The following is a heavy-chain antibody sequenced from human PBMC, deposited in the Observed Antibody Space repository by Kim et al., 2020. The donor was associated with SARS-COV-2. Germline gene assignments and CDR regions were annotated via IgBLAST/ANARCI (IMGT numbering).Heavy chain of an antibody. V-gene: IGHV3-48*03. Sequence: SVKGRFTSSRDNAKNSLYLQMNSLRAEDTAVYYCAAGGYYDFRVDYYMDVWGKGTTVTVSS. D-gene: IGHD3-3*01. J-gene: IGHJ6*03. CDR3: AAGGYYDFRVDYYMDV.